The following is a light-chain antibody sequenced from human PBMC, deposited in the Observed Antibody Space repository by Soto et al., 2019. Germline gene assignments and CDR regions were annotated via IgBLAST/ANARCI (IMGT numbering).Light chain of an antibody. CDR2: EVV. V-gene: IGLV2-8*01. J-gene: IGLJ1*01. CDR1: KNDIGVYDF. CDR3: KSYAGSNTYV. Sequence: QSVLTQSPSASGSPGQSVTISCTGTKNDIGVYDFVSWYQHHPGKAPRLIIYEVVQRPSGVPDRFSGSKSGNTASLTVSGLQAADEADYFCKSYAGSNTYVFASGTKVTVL.